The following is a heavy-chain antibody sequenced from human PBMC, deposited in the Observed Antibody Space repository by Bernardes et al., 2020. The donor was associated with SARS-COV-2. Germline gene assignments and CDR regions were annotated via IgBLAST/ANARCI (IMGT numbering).Heavy chain of an antibody. V-gene: IGHV1-2*02. D-gene: IGHD3-9*01. CDR3: ARCRPYYDILTGYYFDY. J-gene: IGHJ4*02. CDR1: GYTFTGYY. Sequence: ASVKVSCKASGYTFTGYYMHWVRQAPGQGLEWMGWINPNSGGTNYAQKFQGRVTMTRDTSISTAYMELSRLRSDDTAVYYCARCRPYYDILTGYYFDYWGQGTLVTVSS. CDR2: INPNSGGT.